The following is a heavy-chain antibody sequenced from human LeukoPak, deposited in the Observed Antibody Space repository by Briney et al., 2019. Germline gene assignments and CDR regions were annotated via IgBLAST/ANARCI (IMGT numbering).Heavy chain of an antibody. J-gene: IGHJ1*01. V-gene: IGHV4-34*08. D-gene: IGHD2-2*01. CDR3: AVVLPESEYFQH. CDR2: INHSGST. CDR1: GFTVSSNY. Sequence: GSLRLSCAASGFTVSSNYMSWIRQPPGKGLEWIGEINHSGSTDYNPSLKSRVTISVDTSKNQFSLKLSSVTAADTAVYYCAVVLPESEYFQHWGQGTLVTVSS.